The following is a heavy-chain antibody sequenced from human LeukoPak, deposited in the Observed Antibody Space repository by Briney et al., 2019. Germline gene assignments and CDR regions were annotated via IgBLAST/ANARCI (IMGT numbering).Heavy chain of an antibody. CDR3: ARSPHILTGENFDY. D-gene: IGHD3-9*01. Sequence: ASVKVSCKASGYTFTGYYLHWVRQAPGQGLEWMGWINPTSGGTNYAQKFQDRVTMTRDTSISTAFMELSRLRSDDTAVYYCARSPHILTGENFDYWGQGTLVTVSS. J-gene: IGHJ4*02. CDR1: GYTFTGYY. CDR2: INPTSGGT. V-gene: IGHV1-2*02.